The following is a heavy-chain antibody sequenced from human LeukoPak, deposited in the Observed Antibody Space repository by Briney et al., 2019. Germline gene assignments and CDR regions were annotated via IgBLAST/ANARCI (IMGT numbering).Heavy chain of an antibody. D-gene: IGHD6-6*01. CDR1: GFTFSSYA. V-gene: IGHV3-23*01. Sequence: PGGSLRLSRAASGFTFSSYAMSWVRQAPGKGLEWVSAISGSGGSTYYADSVKGRFTISRDNSKNTLYLQMNSLRAEDTAVYYCARDRIAARPYYFDYWGQGTLVTVSS. J-gene: IGHJ4*02. CDR2: ISGSGGST. CDR3: ARDRIAARPYYFDY.